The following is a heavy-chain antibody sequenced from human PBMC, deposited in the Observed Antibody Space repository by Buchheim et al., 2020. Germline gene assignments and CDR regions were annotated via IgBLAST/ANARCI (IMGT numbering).Heavy chain of an antibody. CDR2: IIPILGIA. CDR1: GGTFSSYT. D-gene: IGHD3-16*02. CDR3: ATGVITFGGVIAEYYYYYGMDV. J-gene: IGHJ6*02. V-gene: IGHV1-69*02. Sequence: QVQLVQSGAEVKKPGSSVKVSCKASGGTFSSYTISWVRQAPGQGLEWMGRIIPILGIANYAQKFQGRVTITADKSTSTAYMELSSLRSEDTAVYYCATGVITFGGVIAEYYYYYGMDVWGQGTT.